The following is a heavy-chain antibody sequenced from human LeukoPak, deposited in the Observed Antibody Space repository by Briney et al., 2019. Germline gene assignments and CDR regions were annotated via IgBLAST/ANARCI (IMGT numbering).Heavy chain of an antibody. CDR3: VKERGAQRENYYMDV. V-gene: IGHV3-23*01. CDR2: IAGSGVSR. D-gene: IGHD6-25*01. CDR1: GFSFSNYA. Sequence: PGGSLRLSCAASGFSFSNYAMSWVRQAPGKGLEWVSIAGSGVSRLYGDSVKGRFTISRDNSKNMLYLQMSSLRADDTAVYYCVKERGAQRENYYMDVWGKGTTVIVSS. J-gene: IGHJ6*03.